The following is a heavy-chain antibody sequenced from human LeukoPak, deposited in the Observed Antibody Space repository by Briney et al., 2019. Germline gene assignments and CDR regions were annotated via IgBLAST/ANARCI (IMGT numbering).Heavy chain of an antibody. CDR2: IYYSGST. J-gene: IGHJ3*02. V-gene: IGHV4-38-2*02. CDR3: ARHRDDYGGNGAFDI. D-gene: IGHD4-23*01. CDR1: SYSISSGYY. Sequence: SETLSLTCTVSSYSISSGYYWGWIRQPPGKGLEWIGSIYYSGSTYYNPSLKSRATISVDTSKNQFSLKLSSVTAADTAVYYCARHRDDYGGNGAFDIWGQGTMVTVSS.